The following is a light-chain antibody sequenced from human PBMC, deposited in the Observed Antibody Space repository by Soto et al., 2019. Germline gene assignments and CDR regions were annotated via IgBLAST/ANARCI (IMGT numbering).Light chain of an antibody. Sequence: EIVMTQSPVTLSVSPGETATLSCRTSESISDKLAWYQQKPGQAPRLLISDASTRATGIPARFSGSGSGTEFTLTISSLQSEDIAVYYCQRYNNWPPYTFGQGTKLEIK. J-gene: IGKJ2*01. CDR1: ESISDK. V-gene: IGKV3-15*01. CDR3: QRYNNWPPYT. CDR2: DAS.